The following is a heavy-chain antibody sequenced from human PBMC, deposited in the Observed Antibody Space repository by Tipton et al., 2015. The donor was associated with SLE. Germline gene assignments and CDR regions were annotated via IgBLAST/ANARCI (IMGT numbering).Heavy chain of an antibody. Sequence: TLSLTCAVSGGSISSSNWWSWVRQPPGKGLEWIGEIYHSGSTNYNPSLKSRVTTSVDKSKNQFSQMLSSVTAADTPVYYCAYIVVLIASQKHFHLWGRGTLVTFSS. CDR3: AYIVVLIASQKHFHL. V-gene: IGHV4-4*02. CDR2: IYHSGST. CDR1: GGSISSSNW. J-gene: IGHJ1*01. D-gene: IGHD2-21*01.